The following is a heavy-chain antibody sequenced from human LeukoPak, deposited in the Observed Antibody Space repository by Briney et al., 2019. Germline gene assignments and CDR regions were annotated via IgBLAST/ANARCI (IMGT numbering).Heavy chain of an antibody. CDR2: ITAYNGNT. Sequence: GASVKVSCKASGYTFTSYGISWVRQAPGQGLEWMGWITAYNGNTNYAQKLQGRVTMTTDTSTSTAYMELRSLRSDDTAVYYCAREVGNPLNNNWFDPWGQGTLVTVSS. CDR1: GYTFTSYG. V-gene: IGHV1-18*01. CDR3: AREVGNPLNNNWFDP. J-gene: IGHJ5*02. D-gene: IGHD1-26*01.